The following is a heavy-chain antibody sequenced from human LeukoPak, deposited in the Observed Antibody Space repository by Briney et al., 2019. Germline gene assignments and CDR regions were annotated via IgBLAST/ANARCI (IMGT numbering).Heavy chain of an antibody. CDR1: GGSISSYH. Sequence: SETLSLTCTVSGGSISSYHWTWIRQPPGKGLEWMGYVYYSGSTNYNPSLKSRVTISIDTSKNQFPLKLSSVTAADTAVYYCARGTTYYYGSGSSGLDPWGQGTLVTVSS. CDR3: ARGTTYYYGSGSSGLDP. D-gene: IGHD3-10*01. V-gene: IGHV4-59*01. CDR2: VYYSGST. J-gene: IGHJ5*02.